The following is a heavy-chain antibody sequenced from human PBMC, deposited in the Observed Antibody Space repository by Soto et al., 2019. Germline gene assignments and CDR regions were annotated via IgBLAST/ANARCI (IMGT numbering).Heavy chain of an antibody. CDR3: ARRRRGYSYGYGVPNAFDI. J-gene: IGHJ3*02. Sequence: PSETLSLTCAVYGGSFSGYYWSWIRQPPGKGLEWIGEINHSGSTNYNPSLKSRVTISVDTSKNQFSLKLSSVTAADTAVYYCARRRRGYSYGYGVPNAFDIWGQGTMVT. CDR1: GGSFSGYY. CDR2: INHSGST. V-gene: IGHV4-34*01. D-gene: IGHD5-18*01.